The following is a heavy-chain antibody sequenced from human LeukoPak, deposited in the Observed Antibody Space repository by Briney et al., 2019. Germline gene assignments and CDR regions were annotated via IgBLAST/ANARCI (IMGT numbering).Heavy chain of an antibody. J-gene: IGHJ4*02. CDR1: GFTFSSNG. CDR3: AKDPGDTVATPEGYFDY. D-gene: IGHD5-12*01. Sequence: GGSLRLSCTASGFTFSSNGMHCVRQAPGKGLEWVAVISYDGSNKYYADSVKGRFTISRDNSKNTLYLQMNSLRTEDTAVYYCAKDPGDTVATPEGYFDYWGQGTLVTVSS. V-gene: IGHV3-30*18. CDR2: ISYDGSNK.